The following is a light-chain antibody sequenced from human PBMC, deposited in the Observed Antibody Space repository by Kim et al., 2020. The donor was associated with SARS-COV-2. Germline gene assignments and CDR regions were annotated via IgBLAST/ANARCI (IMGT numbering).Light chain of an antibody. Sequence: ASVKLICTLGSGNSSYAIAWHQQQPEKGPRYLMKLNSDGSHSKGDGIPDRFSGSSSGAERYLTISSLQSEDEADYYCQTWGTGIRVFGGGTKLTVL. CDR1: SGNSSYA. J-gene: IGLJ3*02. CDR3: QTWGTGIRV. V-gene: IGLV4-69*01. CDR2: LNSDGSH.